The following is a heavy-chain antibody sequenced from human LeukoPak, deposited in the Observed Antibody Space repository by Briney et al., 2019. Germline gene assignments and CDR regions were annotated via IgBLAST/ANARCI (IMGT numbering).Heavy chain of an antibody. J-gene: IGHJ4*02. CDR1: GGSFSGYY. Sequence: SETLSLTCAVYGGSFSGYYWSWIRQPPGKGLEWIGEINHSGSTNYNPSLKSRDTISVDTSKNQFSLKLSSVTAADTAVYYCARGVKAAAGPHFDYWGQGTLVTVSS. D-gene: IGHD6-13*01. CDR3: ARGVKAAAGPHFDY. V-gene: IGHV4-34*01. CDR2: INHSGST.